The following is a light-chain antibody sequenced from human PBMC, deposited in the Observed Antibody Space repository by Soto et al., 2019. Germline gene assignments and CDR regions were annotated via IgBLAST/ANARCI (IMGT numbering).Light chain of an antibody. CDR2: GAS. J-gene: IGKJ3*01. CDR3: QHYNDWPPAFT. V-gene: IGKV3-15*01. Sequence: EILMTQSPATLSVSPGERATLSCRASQSLSRNLAWYQQKPGQAPRLLIYGASTRASGIPARFSGSGSGTGFTLPVSSLPSEDFALYYCQHYNDWPPAFTFGPGTKVDL. CDR1: QSLSRN.